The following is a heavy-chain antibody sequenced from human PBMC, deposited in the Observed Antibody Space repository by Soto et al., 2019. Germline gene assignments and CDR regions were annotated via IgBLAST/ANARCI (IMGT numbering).Heavy chain of an antibody. D-gene: IGHD3-3*01. CDR1: GGSISSGLYY. CDR3: ARDSPVWPYDDFVTYYYYYYGMDV. V-gene: IGHV4-31*03. J-gene: IGHJ6*02. Sequence: SETLSLTCPVSGGSISSGLYYWTWIRQHPGKGLEWIGYIYSRGNTYYSPSLKSRVDIAVDTSKNQFSLRVSSVTAADTAVYYCARDSPVWPYDDFVTYYYYYYGMDVWGQGTTVTVSS. CDR2: IYSRGNT.